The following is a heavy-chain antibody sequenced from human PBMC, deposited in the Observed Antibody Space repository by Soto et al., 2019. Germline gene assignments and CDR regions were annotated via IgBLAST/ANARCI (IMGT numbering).Heavy chain of an antibody. D-gene: IGHD3-22*01. CDR1: GFTFSSYG. CDR2: ISYDGSNK. V-gene: IGHV3-30*18. CDR3: AKGTTRLYDGSGPYFDY. J-gene: IGHJ4*02. Sequence: QVQLVESGGGVVQPGRSLRLSCAASGFTFSSYGMHWVRQAPGKGLEWVAVISYDGSNKYYADSVKGRFTISRDNSKNTLYLQMNSLRAEDTAVYYCAKGTTRLYDGSGPYFDYWGQGTLVTVSS.